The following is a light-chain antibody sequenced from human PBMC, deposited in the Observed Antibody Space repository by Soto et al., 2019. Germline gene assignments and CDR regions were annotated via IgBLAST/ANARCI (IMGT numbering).Light chain of an antibody. CDR2: GAF. Sequence: IQMTQSPSTLSASVGDRVTITCRASRGIRRYVAWYQQRPGSVPKVLIYGAFNLYSGVPSRFSGSGYGSDFSLTISSLQPEDSATYYCVQDFNYPLTFGGGTKVDIK. V-gene: IGKV1-6*01. CDR1: RGIRRY. J-gene: IGKJ4*01. CDR3: VQDFNYPLT.